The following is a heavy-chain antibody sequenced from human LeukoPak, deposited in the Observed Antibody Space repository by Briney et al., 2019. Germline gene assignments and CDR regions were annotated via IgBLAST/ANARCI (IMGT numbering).Heavy chain of an antibody. CDR3: AELGITIIGGV. Sequence: GGSLRLSCAASGFTFSSYETNWVRQAPGKGVEWVSYISSSGSTIYYADSVKGRFTISRDNAKNSLYLQMDSLRAEDTAVYYCAELGITIIGGVWGKGTTVTISS. D-gene: IGHD3-10*02. CDR1: GFTFSSYE. J-gene: IGHJ6*04. CDR2: ISSSGSTI. V-gene: IGHV3-48*03.